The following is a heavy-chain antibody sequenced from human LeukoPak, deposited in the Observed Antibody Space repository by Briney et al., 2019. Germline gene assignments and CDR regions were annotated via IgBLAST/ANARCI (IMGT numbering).Heavy chain of an antibody. Sequence: SETLSLTCTVSGGSISSSSYYWGWIRQPPGKGLEWIGSIYYSGSTYYNPSLKSRVTISVDTSKNQFSLKLSSVTAADTAVYYCARVGYYDSSGYSPREFDYWGQGTLVTVSS. CDR3: ARVGYYDSSGYSPREFDY. CDR2: IYYSGST. J-gene: IGHJ4*02. CDR1: GGSISSSSYY. V-gene: IGHV4-39*07. D-gene: IGHD3-22*01.